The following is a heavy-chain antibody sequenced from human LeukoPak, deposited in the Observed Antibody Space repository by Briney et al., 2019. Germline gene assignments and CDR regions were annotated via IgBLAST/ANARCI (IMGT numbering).Heavy chain of an antibody. CDR1: GYTFTSYD. CDR3: AREQGGYSSGWAVDY. V-gene: IGHV1-3*01. D-gene: IGHD6-19*01. CDR2: INAGNGNT. Sequence: GASVKVSCKASGYTFTSYDINWVRQAPGQRLEWMGWINAGNGNTKYSQKFQGRVTITRDTSASTAYMELSSLRSEDTAVYYCAREQGGYSSGWAVDYWGQGTLVTVSS. J-gene: IGHJ4*02.